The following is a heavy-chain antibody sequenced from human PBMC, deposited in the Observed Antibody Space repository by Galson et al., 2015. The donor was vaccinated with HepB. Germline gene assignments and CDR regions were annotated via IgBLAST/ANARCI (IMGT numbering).Heavy chain of an antibody. V-gene: IGHV1-18*01. CDR1: GYTFTSYG. D-gene: IGHD2-2*01. J-gene: IGHJ6*02. CDR3: ARGCSSTSCPPYGMDV. CDR2: ISAYNGNT. Sequence: SVKVSCKASGYTFTSYGISWVRQAPGQGLEWMGWISAYNGNTNYAQKLQGRVTMTTDTSTSTAYMELRSLRSDDTAVYYCARGCSSTSCPPYGMDVWGQGTTVTVSS.